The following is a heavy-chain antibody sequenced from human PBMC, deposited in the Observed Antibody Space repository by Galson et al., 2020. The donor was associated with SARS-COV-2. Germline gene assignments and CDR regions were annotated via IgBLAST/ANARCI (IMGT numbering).Heavy chain of an antibody. CDR1: GYTFTSYD. CDR2: MNPNSGNT. Sequence: ASVKVSCKASGYTFTSYDINWVRQATGQGLEWMGWMNPNSGNTGYAQKFQGRVTMTRNTSISTAYMELSSLRSEDTAVYYCARGVTVTTLYDPWGQGTLVTVSS. J-gene: IGHJ5*02. D-gene: IGHD4-4*01. CDR3: ARGVTVTTLYDP. V-gene: IGHV1-8*01.